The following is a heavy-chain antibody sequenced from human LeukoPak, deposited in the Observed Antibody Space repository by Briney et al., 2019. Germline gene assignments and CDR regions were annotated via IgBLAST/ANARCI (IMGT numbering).Heavy chain of an antibody. CDR2: MNPNSGNT. V-gene: IGHV1-8*01. CDR1: GYTFTSYD. J-gene: IGHJ4*02. Sequence: GASVEVSCKASGYTFTSYDINWVRQATGQGLEWMGWMNPNSGNTGYAQKFQGRVTMTRNTSISTAYMELSSLRSGDTAVYYCARARGERVVVAAYWGQGTLVTVSS. D-gene: IGHD2-15*01. CDR3: ARARGERVVVAAY.